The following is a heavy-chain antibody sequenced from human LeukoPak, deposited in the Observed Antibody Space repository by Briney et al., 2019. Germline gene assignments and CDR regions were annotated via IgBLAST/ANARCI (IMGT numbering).Heavy chain of an antibody. CDR3: AVDHGTVDTAMVPVWDY. D-gene: IGHD5-18*01. CDR1: GFTFSSNN. Sequence: GRSLRLSCAASGFTFSSNNMKWARQAPGNGLERLPSLSVSSTYISYADSVRGRFTISRDNAKNSLYLQMNSLRAEDTAGYYCAVDHGTVDTAMVPVWDYWGQGTLVTVSS. V-gene: IGHV3-21*01. J-gene: IGHJ4*02. CDR2: LSVSSTYI.